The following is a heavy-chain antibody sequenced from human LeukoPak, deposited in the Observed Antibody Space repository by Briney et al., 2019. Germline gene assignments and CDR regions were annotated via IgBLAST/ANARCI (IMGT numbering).Heavy chain of an antibody. CDR2: IIPIFGTA. Sequence: GASVKVSCKASGGTFSSYAISWVRQAPGQGLEWMGGIIPIFGTANYAQKFQGRVTITADESTSTAYMELSSLRSEDTAVYYCARTFTSGYSYGYNWFDPWGQGTLVTVSS. D-gene: IGHD5-18*01. J-gene: IGHJ5*02. V-gene: IGHV1-69*13. CDR1: GGTFSSYA. CDR3: ARTFTSGYSYGYNWFDP.